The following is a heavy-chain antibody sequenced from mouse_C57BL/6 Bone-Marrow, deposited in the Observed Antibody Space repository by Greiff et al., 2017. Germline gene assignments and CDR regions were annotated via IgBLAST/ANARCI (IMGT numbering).Heavy chain of an antibody. D-gene: IGHD2-1*01. CDR2: ISSGSSTI. CDR3: ATLYSYYFDY. CDR1: GFTFSDYG. V-gene: IGHV5-17*01. Sequence: EVKLMESGGGLVKPGGSLKLSCAASGFTFSDYGMHWVRQAPEKGLEWVAYISSGSSTIYYADTVKGRFTISRDNAKNTLFLQMTSLRSEDTAMYYCATLYSYYFDYWGQGTTLTVSS. J-gene: IGHJ2*01.